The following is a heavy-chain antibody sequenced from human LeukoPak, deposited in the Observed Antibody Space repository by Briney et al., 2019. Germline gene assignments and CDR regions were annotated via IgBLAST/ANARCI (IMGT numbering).Heavy chain of an antibody. D-gene: IGHD6-13*01. CDR2: IYSGGST. CDR3: ARGLRAAVAGYYYYYMDV. V-gene: IGHV3-53*01. CDR1: GFTVSSNY. Sequence: PGGSLRLSCAASGFTVSSNYMSWVRQAPGKGLEWVSVIYSGGSTYYADSVKGRFTISRDNSKNTLYLQMNSLRVEDTAVYYCARGLRAAVAGYYYYYMDVWGKGTTVTVSS. J-gene: IGHJ6*03.